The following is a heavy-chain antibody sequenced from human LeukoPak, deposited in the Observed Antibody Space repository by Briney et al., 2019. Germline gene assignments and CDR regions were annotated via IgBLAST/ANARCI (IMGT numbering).Heavy chain of an antibody. V-gene: IGHV3-21*01. Sequence: GGSLRLSCAASGFTFSSYSMNWVRQAPGKGLEWVSSISSSSSYIYYADSVKGRFTISRDNSKNTLYLQMNSLRAEDTAVYYCARDGGYGDYDYWGQGTLVTVSS. CDR2: ISSSSSYI. CDR1: GFTFSSYS. D-gene: IGHD4-17*01. J-gene: IGHJ4*02. CDR3: ARDGGYGDYDY.